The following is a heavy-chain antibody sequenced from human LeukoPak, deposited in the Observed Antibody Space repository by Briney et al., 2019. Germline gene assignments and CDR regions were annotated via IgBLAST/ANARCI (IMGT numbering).Heavy chain of an antibody. Sequence: GRCLSLSCAVSGFTFSIFGMSWARHPQGKGREWVSAMSGSGGRTYYAASVKGRFTISRDDSKNTLYLQMDSLRAEDTAVEYCAKSGASYYFDYWGQGTLVTVSS. CDR3: AKSGASYYFDY. CDR2: MSGSGGRT. J-gene: IGHJ4*02. V-gene: IGHV3-23*01. CDR1: GFTFSIFG.